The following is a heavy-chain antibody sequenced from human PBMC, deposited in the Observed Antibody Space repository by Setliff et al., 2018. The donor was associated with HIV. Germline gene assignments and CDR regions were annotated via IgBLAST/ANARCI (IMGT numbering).Heavy chain of an antibody. Sequence: SETLSLTCTVSGASISSSTDYWGWIRQSPGKGLEWIGSRYYSGSTYQNPSLKSRVTIPVDTSKNQFSLELSSVTAADTAVYYCAVDPTSDNSWGYFDRWGQGTLVTVSS. CDR3: AVDPTSDNSWGYFDR. V-gene: IGHV4-39*01. CDR1: GASISSSTDY. J-gene: IGHJ4*02. CDR2: RYYSGST. D-gene: IGHD2-2*01.